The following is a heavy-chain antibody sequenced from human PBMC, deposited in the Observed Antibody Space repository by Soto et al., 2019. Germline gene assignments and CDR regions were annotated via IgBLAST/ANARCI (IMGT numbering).Heavy chain of an antibody. CDR2: IDLSGST. D-gene: IGHD3-16*01. Sequence: TLSLTCTVSGGPISSYYWSWIRQPPGKGLEWIGHIDLSGSTNYNPSLNSRVTISVDSSKNQFSLKLSSVTAADTAVYYCARRETAYSCDIWDQGPRIIVSS. CDR3: ARRETAYSCDI. CDR1: GGPISSYY. J-gene: IGHJ3*02. V-gene: IGHV4-59*01.